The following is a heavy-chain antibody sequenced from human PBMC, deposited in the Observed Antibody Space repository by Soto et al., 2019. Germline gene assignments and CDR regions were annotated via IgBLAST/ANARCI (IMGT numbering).Heavy chain of an antibody. Sequence: PGGSLRLSCAASGFTFSSYWMSWVRQAPGKGLEWVANIKQDGSEKYYVDSVKGRFTISRDNAKNSLYLQMNSLRAEDTAVYYCARGDTYYDILTGYYMEGYFDYWGQGTLVTVSS. D-gene: IGHD3-9*01. CDR1: GFTFSSYW. CDR2: IKQDGSEK. V-gene: IGHV3-7*01. CDR3: ARGDTYYDILTGYYMEGYFDY. J-gene: IGHJ4*02.